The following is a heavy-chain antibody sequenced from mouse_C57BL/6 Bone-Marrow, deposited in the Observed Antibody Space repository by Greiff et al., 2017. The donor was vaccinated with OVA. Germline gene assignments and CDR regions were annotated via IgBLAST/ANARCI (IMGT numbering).Heavy chain of an antibody. J-gene: IGHJ2*01. CDR2: ISSGSSTI. Sequence: DVQLVESGGGLVKPGGSLKLSCAASGFTFSDYGMHWVRQAPEKGLEWVAYISSGSSTIYYADTVKGRFTISRDNAKNTLFLQMTSLRSEDTAMYYCARVSFSYWGQGTTLTVSS. CDR3: ARVSFSY. CDR1: GFTFSDYG. V-gene: IGHV5-17*01.